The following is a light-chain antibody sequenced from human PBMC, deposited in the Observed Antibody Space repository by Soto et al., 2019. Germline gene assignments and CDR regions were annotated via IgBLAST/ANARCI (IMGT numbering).Light chain of an antibody. CDR2: GTS. Sequence: EIVLTQSPGTLSLSPGERATLSCRASQSVSGSYLAWYQQKPGQAPRLFIYGTSSSATGIPDRFSGSGSGTDFTLTISRLEPEDFAVYYCQHYGSPLTFGGGTKVEIK. CDR3: QHYGSPLT. V-gene: IGKV3-20*01. J-gene: IGKJ4*01. CDR1: QSVSGSY.